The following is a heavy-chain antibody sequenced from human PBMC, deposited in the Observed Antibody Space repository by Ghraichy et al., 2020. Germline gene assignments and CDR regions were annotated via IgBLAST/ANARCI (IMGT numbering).Heavy chain of an antibody. CDR2: INPSGGST. CDR3: ARAAGGTLGYYLGFDP. D-gene: IGHD3-3*01. Sequence: ASVKVSCKASGYTFTSYYMHWVRQAPGQGLEWMGIINPSGGSTSYAQKFQGRVTMTRDTSTSTVYMELSSLRSEDTAVYYCARAAGGTLGYYLGFDPWGQGTLVTVSS. J-gene: IGHJ5*02. CDR1: GYTFTSYY. V-gene: IGHV1-46*01.